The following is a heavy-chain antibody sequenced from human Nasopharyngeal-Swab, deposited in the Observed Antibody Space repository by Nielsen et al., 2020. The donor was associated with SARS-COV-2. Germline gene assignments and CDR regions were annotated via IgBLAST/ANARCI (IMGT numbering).Heavy chain of an antibody. Sequence: GGSLRLSCAASGFTFSNAWMSWVRQAPGKGLEWVGRTKSKTDGGTTDYAAPVKGRFTISRDDSKNTLYLQMNSLKTEDTAVYYCTTISLWYMDVWGKGTTVTVSS. CDR3: TTISLWYMDV. CDR2: TKSKTDGGTT. CDR1: GFTFSNAW. V-gene: IGHV3-15*01. J-gene: IGHJ6*03. D-gene: IGHD2-21*01.